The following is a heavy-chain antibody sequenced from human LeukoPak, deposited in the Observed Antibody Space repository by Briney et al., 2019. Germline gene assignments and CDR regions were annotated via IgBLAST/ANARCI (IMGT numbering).Heavy chain of an antibody. CDR1: GYTFTSYD. J-gene: IGHJ3*02. CDR3: ARTEDDSEAFDI. CDR2: MNPNSGNT. D-gene: IGHD2-15*01. Sequence: ASVKVSCKASGYTFTSYDINWVRQATGQGLEWMGWMNPNSGNTGYAQKFQGRVTMTRNTSISTAYMELSSLRSEDTAVYYCARTEDDSEAFDIWGQGTMVTVSS. V-gene: IGHV1-8*01.